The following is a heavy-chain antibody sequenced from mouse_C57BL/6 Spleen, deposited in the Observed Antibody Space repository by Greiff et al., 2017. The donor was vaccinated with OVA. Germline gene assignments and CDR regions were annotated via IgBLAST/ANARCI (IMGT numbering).Heavy chain of an antibody. Sequence: EVHLVESGGGLVQPGGSMKLSCVASGFTFSNYWMNWVRQSPEKGLEWVAQIRLKSDNYATHYAESVKGRFTISRDDSKSSVYLQMNNVRAEDTGIYYCTVGTSDYWGQGTTLTVSS. CDR1: GFTFSNYW. CDR2: IRLKSDNYAT. V-gene: IGHV6-3*01. J-gene: IGHJ2*01. D-gene: IGHD4-1*01. CDR3: TVGTSDY.